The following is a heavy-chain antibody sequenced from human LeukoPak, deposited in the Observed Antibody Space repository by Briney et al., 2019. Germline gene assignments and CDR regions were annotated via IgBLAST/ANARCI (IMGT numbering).Heavy chain of an antibody. Sequence: SETLSLTCAVYGGSFSGYYWSWIRQPPGKGLEWIGEINHSGSTNYNPSLKSRVTISVDTSKNQFSLKLSSVTAADTAVYYCAKAGGVKTAALDLDYWGQGTLVTVSS. J-gene: IGHJ4*02. CDR3: AKAGGVKTAALDLDY. CDR2: INHSGST. CDR1: GGSFSGYY. D-gene: IGHD6-25*01. V-gene: IGHV4-34*01.